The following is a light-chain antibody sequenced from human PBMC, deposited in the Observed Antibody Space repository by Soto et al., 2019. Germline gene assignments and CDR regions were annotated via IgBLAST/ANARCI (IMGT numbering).Light chain of an antibody. Sequence: EIVMTQSPATLSVSPGERATLSCRASQSVSSNLAWYQQKPGQAPRLLLYGASTRATGIPDRFSGSGSETEFTLTISSLQSEDFVVYYCQQYDNWPPWTFGQGTKVEIK. CDR2: GAS. CDR3: QQYDNWPPWT. V-gene: IGKV3-15*01. CDR1: QSVSSN. J-gene: IGKJ1*01.